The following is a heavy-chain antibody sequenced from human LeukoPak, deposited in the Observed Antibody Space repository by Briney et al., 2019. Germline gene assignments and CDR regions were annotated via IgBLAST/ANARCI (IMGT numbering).Heavy chain of an antibody. CDR2: IYPGDSDT. D-gene: IGHD5-24*01. V-gene: IGHV5-51*01. J-gene: IGHJ3*02. CDR1: GYSFTSYW. CDR3: ARRDGYGAYDI. Sequence: GESLKISCKGSGYSFTSYWIGWVRQMPGKGLEWMGIIYPGDSDTRYSPSFQDQVTISTDKSLNTAFLQWGSRKASDNAMLYWARRDGYGAYDIWGQGTMGTVSS.